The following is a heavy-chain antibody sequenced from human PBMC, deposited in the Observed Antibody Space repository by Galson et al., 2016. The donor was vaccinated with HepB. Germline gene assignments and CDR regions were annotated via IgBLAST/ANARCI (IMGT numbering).Heavy chain of an antibody. CDR2: ISSSGLSII. Sequence: SLRLSCAASGFTFSDYYMSWIRQAPGKGLEWVSYISSSGLSIIKYADSVKGRFTISRDNAKNSVYLHMISLTPEDTAVYFCARGASGSPRLARVNFDYRGQGALVTVSS. CDR3: ARGASGSPRLARVNFDY. J-gene: IGHJ4*02. D-gene: IGHD6-6*01. CDR1: GFTFSDYY. V-gene: IGHV3-11*01.